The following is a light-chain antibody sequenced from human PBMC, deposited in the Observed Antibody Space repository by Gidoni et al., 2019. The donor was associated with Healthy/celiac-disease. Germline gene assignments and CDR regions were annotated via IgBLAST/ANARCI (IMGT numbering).Light chain of an antibody. CDR2: KAS. J-gene: IGKJ2*01. CDR3: QQYNSYCT. Sequence: DIQMTQSPSTLSASVGDRVTITCRASQSISSWLAWYQQKPGKAPKLLIYKASSLESGVPSRFSGSGSGTEFTLTISSLQPDDFATYYCQQYNSYCTFGQWTKLEIK. V-gene: IGKV1-5*03. CDR1: QSISSW.